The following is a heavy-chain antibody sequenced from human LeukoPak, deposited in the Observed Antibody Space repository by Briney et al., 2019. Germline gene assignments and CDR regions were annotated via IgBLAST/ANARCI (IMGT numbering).Heavy chain of an antibody. CDR1: VFTFSNAW. CDR3: ATDFYDST. CDR2: IRSKSDGGTI. J-gene: IGHJ5*02. D-gene: IGHD3-22*01. Sequence: GGSLRLSCAPSVFTFSNAWTNWVRQAPGRGREWVGRIRSKSDGGTIDYAARVKGRFTLSRDDSKTTLYLQMNSLQPKDTAVYYCATDFYDSTWGQGTLVTVSP. V-gene: IGHV3-15*07.